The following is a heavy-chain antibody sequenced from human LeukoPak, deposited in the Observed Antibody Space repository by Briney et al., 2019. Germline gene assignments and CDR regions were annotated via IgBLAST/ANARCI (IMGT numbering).Heavy chain of an antibody. CDR3: ARDGKGGYFDY. CDR1: GGTFSSYA. Sequence: ASVKVSCKASGGTFSSYAISWVRQAPGQGLEWMGGINPIFGTANYAQKFQGRVTITADESTSTAYMELSSLRSEDTAVYYCARDGKGGYFDYWGQGTLVTVSS. CDR2: INPIFGTA. V-gene: IGHV1-69*01. J-gene: IGHJ4*02. D-gene: IGHD1-26*01.